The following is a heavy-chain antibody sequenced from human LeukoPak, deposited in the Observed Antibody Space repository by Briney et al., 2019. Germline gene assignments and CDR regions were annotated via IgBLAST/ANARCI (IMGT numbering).Heavy chain of an antibody. Sequence: PGGSLRLSCAASGFTFSGSAMHWVRQAPGKGLEWVGRIRSKANSYATAYAASVKGRFTISRDDSKNTAYLQMNSLKTEDTAVYYCTRLHSRGWYNWFDPWGQGTLVTVSS. CDR2: IRSKANSYAT. V-gene: IGHV3-73*01. CDR3: TRLHSRGWYNWFDP. CDR1: GFTFSGSA. J-gene: IGHJ5*02. D-gene: IGHD6-19*01.